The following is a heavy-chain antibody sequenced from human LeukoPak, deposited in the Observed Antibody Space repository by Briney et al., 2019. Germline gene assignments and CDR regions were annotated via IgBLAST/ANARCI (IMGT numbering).Heavy chain of an antibody. V-gene: IGHV4-4*07. J-gene: IGHJ4*02. CDR1: GGSVRRHY. Sequence: PSETLSLTCTVSGGSVRRHYWTWIRQSAGKGLEWMGRIYKSGSNSENTNYNPSLESRVTVAADTSNNQFSLTLSSVTAADTAVYYCARASLSIGGYSSFDYWGPGILVTVSS. CDR2: IYKSGSNSENT. D-gene: IGHD2-15*01. CDR3: ARASLSIGGYSSFDY.